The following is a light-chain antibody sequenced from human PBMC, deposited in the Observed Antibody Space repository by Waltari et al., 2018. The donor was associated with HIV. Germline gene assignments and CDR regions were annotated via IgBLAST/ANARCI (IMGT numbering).Light chain of an antibody. V-gene: IGLV2-14*01. J-gene: IGLJ2*01. Sequence: QSALTQPASVSGSPGQSITISCTGASSDIGNFKYVSWYQHRPGIAPKLIIYEDNNRPSGVSNRVSGSKSGKTASLTISGLQAEDGSDYYCSSYTDSSVIFGGGTKVTVL. CDR1: SSDIGNFKY. CDR2: EDN. CDR3: SSYTDSSVI.